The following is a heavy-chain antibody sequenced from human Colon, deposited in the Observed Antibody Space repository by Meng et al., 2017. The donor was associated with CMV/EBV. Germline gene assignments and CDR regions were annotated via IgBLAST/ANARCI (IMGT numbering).Heavy chain of an antibody. CDR2: IYYSGST. CDR3: TKVERVYCTNVVCSMATGDDAFDI. D-gene: IGHD2-8*01. V-gene: IGHV4-39*06. CDR1: GGSISSSSFY. Sequence: SETLSLTCTVSGGSISSSSFYWGWIRQPPGKGLEWIGSIYYSGSTYYNPSLKSRVTISVDTYKNQFTLMPSSVTAADTAVYYCTKVERVYCTNVVCSMATGDDAFDIWGQGTMVTVSS. J-gene: IGHJ3*02.